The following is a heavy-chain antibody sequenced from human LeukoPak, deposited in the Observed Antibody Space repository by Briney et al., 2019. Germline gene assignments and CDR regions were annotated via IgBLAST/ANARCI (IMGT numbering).Heavy chain of an antibody. J-gene: IGHJ6*02. CDR3: ARDQLRYYGSYGSDNYYSNMDF. Sequence: GASVKVSCKASGYTFTSYAIARVRQAPGQGLEWMGWISAYNGRTNYAQKFRGRVTMTTDTSTNTGYMELRSLSSDDTAVYFCARDQLRYYGSYGSDNYYSNMDFWGQGTTVTVSS. V-gene: IGHV1-18*01. D-gene: IGHD3-10*01. CDR2: ISAYNGRT. CDR1: GYTFTSYA.